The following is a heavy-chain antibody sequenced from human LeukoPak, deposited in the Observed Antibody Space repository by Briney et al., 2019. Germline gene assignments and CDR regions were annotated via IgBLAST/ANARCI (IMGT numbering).Heavy chain of an antibody. D-gene: IGHD3-3*01. CDR2: MNPNTGNT. J-gene: IGHJ4*02. CDR1: GYTFTSYD. V-gene: IGHV1-8*01. Sequence: ASVKVSCKASGYTFTSYDINWVRQATGRGLEWMGWMNPNTGNTGFAQKFQGRVTMTKDTSISTAYMELSSLRSEDTAVYYCARDLSGYSDYYFDYWGQGTLVTVSS. CDR3: ARDLSGYSDYYFDY.